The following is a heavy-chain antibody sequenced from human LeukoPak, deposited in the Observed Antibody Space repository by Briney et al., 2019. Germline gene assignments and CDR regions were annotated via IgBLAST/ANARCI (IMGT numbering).Heavy chain of an antibody. D-gene: IGHD3-3*01. CDR2: ISSSSSTI. V-gene: IGHV3-48*01. CDR3: ARDQGYDFWSGYYGMDV. CDR1: GFTFSSYS. Sequence: GGSLRLSCAASGFTFSSYSMNWVRQAPGKGLEWVSYISSSSSTIYYADSVKGRFTISRDNAKNSLYLQMNSLRAEDTAVYYCARDQGYDFWSGYYGMDVWGQGTTVTVSS. J-gene: IGHJ6*02.